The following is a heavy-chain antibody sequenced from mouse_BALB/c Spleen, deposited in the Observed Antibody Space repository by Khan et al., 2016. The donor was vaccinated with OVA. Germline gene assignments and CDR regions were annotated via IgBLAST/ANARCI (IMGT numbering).Heavy chain of an antibody. Sequence: EVQLVESGPGLVKPSQSLSLTCTVTGYSITSGYGWNWIRQFPGNKLECMGYISYSGSTNYNPSLKSRISITRDTSKNQFFLQLNSVTTEDTATYYCDRTARIKYWGQGTTLTVSS. CDR3: DRTARIKY. CDR2: ISYSGST. D-gene: IGHD1-2*01. CDR1: GYSITSGYG. V-gene: IGHV3-2*02. J-gene: IGHJ2*01.